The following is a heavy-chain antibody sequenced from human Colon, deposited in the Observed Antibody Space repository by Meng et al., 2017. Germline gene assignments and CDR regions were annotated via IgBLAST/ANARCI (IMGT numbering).Heavy chain of an antibody. CDR1: GGSLISSNW. D-gene: IGHD3-9*01. Sequence: QVQPQEAGPGLVKPSGTLSLTCVVAGGSLISSNWWTWVRQAPGKGLEWIGEIYRSGSTNYNPSLKSRVTISIDTSKKQISLTLTSVTAADTAVYYCARGVDWAKSGNFWGQGTLVTVSS. J-gene: IGHJ4*02. CDR3: ARGVDWAKSGNF. V-gene: IGHV4-4*02. CDR2: IYRSGST.